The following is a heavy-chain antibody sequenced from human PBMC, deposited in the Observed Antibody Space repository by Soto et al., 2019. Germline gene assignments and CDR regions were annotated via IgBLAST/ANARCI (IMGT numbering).Heavy chain of an antibody. CDR2: IYTSGST. Sequence: SATLSLACTVSGGSISSYYWSWIRQPAGKGVEWIGRIYTSGSTNYNPSLKSRVTMSVDTSKNQFSLKLSSVTAADTAVYYCAGLIAAAGDYYYYGMDVWGQGTTVT. CDR3: AGLIAAAGDYYYYGMDV. J-gene: IGHJ6*02. D-gene: IGHD6-13*01. V-gene: IGHV4-4*07. CDR1: GGSISSYY.